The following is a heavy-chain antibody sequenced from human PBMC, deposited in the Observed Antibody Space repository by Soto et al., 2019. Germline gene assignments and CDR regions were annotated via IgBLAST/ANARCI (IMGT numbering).Heavy chain of an antibody. CDR3: ARADGSGSYRAEYFQH. Sequence: GASVKVSCKASGYTFTSYYMHWVRHAPGQGLEWMGIINPSGGSTSYAQKFQGRVTMTRDTSTSTVYMELSSLRSEDTAVYYCARADGSGSYRAEYFQHWGQGTLVTVSS. V-gene: IGHV1-46*03. D-gene: IGHD3-10*01. CDR1: GYTFTSYY. J-gene: IGHJ1*01. CDR2: INPSGGST.